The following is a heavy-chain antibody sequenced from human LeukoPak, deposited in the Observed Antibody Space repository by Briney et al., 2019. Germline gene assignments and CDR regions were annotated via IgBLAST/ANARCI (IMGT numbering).Heavy chain of an antibody. CDR1: GYSFTSYW. D-gene: IGHD3-10*01. V-gene: IGHV5-51*01. CDR2: IYPGDSDT. J-gene: IGHJ5*02. CDR3: AGGPLLWFGEFKS. Sequence: GESLKISCKGSGYSFTSYWIGRVRQMPGKGLEGMGIIYPGDSDTRYSPSFQGQVTISADKSISTAYLQWSSLKASDTAMYYCAGGPLLWFGEFKSWGQGTLVTVSS.